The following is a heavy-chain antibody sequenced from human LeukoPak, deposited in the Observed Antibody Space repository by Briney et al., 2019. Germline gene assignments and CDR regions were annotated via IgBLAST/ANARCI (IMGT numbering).Heavy chain of an antibody. V-gene: IGHV4-59*12. CDR1: GGSISNYY. CDR3: ARELVGECSGGSCSFRGGWYFDL. CDR2: IYYSGTT. J-gene: IGHJ2*01. D-gene: IGHD2-15*01. Sequence: SETLSLTCTVSGGSISNYYWNWIRQPPGKGLEWIGYIYYSGTTNYNPSLKSRVSMSVDTSKNQFSLKLSSVTAADTAVYYCARELVGECSGGSCSFRGGWYFDLWGRGTLVTVSS.